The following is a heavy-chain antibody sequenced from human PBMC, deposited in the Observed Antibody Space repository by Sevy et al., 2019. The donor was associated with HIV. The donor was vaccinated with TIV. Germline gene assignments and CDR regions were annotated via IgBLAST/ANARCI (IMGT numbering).Heavy chain of an antibody. D-gene: IGHD3-22*01. CDR1: GFTFDDYA. J-gene: IGHJ3*02. V-gene: IGHV3-20*01. CDR2: INWKGDGI. Sequence: GGSLRLSCATSGFTFDDYAMNWVRQVPGKGLEWVSGINWKGDGIGYADSVKGRFIISRDNAKKSLYLQMNSLRAEDTALYQSVRSTYDFDTTGFGAFDIWGQGTKVTVSS. CDR3: VRSTYDFDTTGFGAFDI.